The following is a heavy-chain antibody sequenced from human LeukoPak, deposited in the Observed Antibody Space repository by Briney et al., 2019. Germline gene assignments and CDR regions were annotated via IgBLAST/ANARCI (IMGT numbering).Heavy chain of an antibody. V-gene: IGHV4-34*01. CDR2: INHRGST. CDR3: ARGYCSGGSCYYYYYYMDV. CDR1: GGYFSGYY. J-gene: IGHJ6*03. D-gene: IGHD2-15*01. Sequence: SETLSLTCAVYGGYFSGYYWSWIRLPPGKGLEWIGEINHRGSTNYNPSLKSRVTISVDTSKNQFSLKLSSVTAADTAVYYCARGYCSGGSCYYYYYYMDVWGKGTTVTVSS.